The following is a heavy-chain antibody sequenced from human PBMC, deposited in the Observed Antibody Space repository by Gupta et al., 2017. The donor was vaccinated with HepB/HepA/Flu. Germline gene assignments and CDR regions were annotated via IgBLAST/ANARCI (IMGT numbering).Heavy chain of an antibody. CDR1: GFTFNNFA. Sequence: EVQVLESGGALVQPGGSLRLSCAASGFTFNNFAMSWVRQAPGKGLEWVSTISGNGATFYADSVKGRFTLSRDNFENTVYLQMNSLRLEDTAMYYCAKADMSAFGSSDYWGQGTLVTVSS. J-gene: IGHJ4*02. V-gene: IGHV3-23*01. D-gene: IGHD3-10*01. CDR3: AKADMSAFGSSDY. CDR2: ISGNGAT.